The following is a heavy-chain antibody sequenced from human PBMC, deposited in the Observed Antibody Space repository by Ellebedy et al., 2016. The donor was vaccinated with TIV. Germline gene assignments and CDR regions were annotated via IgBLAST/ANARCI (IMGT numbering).Heavy chain of an antibody. J-gene: IGHJ4*02. CDR1: GFSLSTSGVG. CDR3: AHSLGSIAAAGKGFDY. CDR2: IYWDDDK. D-gene: IGHD6-13*01. Sequence: SGPTLVKPTQTLTLTCTFSGFSLSTSGVGVGWIRQPPGKALEWLALIYWDDDKRYSPSLKSRLTITKDTSKNQVVLTMTNMDPVDTATYYCAHSLGSIAAAGKGFDYWGQGTLVTVSS. V-gene: IGHV2-5*02.